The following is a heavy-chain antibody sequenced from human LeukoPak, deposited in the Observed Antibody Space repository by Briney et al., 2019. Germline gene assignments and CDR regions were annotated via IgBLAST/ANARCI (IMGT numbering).Heavy chain of an antibody. V-gene: IGHV1-2*02. J-gene: IGHJ5*02. CDR3: ARNGGGYYDSSGPSS. D-gene: IGHD3-22*01. CDR1: GYIFTGYY. Sequence: APVKVSCKASGYIFTGYYMHWVRQAPGHGLEWMGWINPNSGGTNYAQKFQGRVTMTRDTSISTAYMELSRLRSDDTAVYYCARNGGGYYDSSGPSSWGQGTLVTVSS. CDR2: INPNSGGT.